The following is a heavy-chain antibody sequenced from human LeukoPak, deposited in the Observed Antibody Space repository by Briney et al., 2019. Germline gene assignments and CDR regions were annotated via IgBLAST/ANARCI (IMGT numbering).Heavy chain of an antibody. J-gene: IGHJ4*02. Sequence: GGSLRLSCTASGFTFGDYAMSWVRQAPGKGLEWVSVIYSGGSTYYADSVKGRFTISRDNSKNTLYLQMNSLRAEDTAVYYCAAPYDSSGYYMGNFDYWGQGTLVTVSS. V-gene: IGHV3-53*01. CDR2: IYSGGST. CDR1: GFTFGDYA. CDR3: AAPYDSSGYYMGNFDY. D-gene: IGHD3-22*01.